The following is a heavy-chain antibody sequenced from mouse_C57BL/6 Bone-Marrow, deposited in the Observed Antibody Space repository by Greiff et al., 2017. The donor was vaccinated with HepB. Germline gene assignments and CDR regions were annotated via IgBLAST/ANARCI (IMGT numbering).Heavy chain of an antibody. J-gene: IGHJ3*01. CDR2: ISSGGSST. D-gene: IGHD2-3*01. Sequence: EVKLVESGGDLVKPGGSLKLSCAASGFTFSSYGMSWVRQTPDKRLEWVATISSGGSSTYYPDSVKGRFTISRDNAKNTLYLQMSSLKSEDTAMYYCARWLLRAYWGQGTLVTVSA. V-gene: IGHV5-6*01. CDR1: GFTFSSYG. CDR3: ARWLLRAY.